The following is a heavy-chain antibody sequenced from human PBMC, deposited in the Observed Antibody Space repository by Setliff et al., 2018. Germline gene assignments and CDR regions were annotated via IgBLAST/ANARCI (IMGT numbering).Heavy chain of an antibody. D-gene: IGHD2-8*02. V-gene: IGHV4-34*01. Sequence: PSETLSLTCAVYGGSFTDYYWGWIRQPPGKGLEWIGEINHSGSTNYNPSLKSRVTISVDTSKNQFSLKLSSVTAADTALYYCTVYNTGSSKDHYWGQGTPVTVSS. CDR1: GGSFTDYY. J-gene: IGHJ4*02. CDR3: TVYNTGSSKDHY. CDR2: INHSGST.